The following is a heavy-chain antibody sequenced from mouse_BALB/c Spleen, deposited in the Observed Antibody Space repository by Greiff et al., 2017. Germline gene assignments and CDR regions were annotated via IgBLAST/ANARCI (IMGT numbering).Heavy chain of an antibody. CDR2: IWSGGST. D-gene: IGHD2-1*01. Sequence: VKVVESGPGLVQPSQSLSITCTVSGFSLTSYGVHWVRQSPGKGLEWLGVIWSGGSTDYNAAFISRLSISKDNSKSQVFFKMNSLQANDTAIYYCARTGNYGYFDVWGAGTTVTVSS. CDR1: GFSLTSYG. CDR3: ARTGNYGYFDV. J-gene: IGHJ1*01. V-gene: IGHV2-2*02.